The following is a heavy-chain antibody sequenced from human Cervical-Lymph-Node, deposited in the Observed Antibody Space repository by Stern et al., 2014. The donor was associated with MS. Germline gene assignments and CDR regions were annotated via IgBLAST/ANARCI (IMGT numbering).Heavy chain of an antibody. Sequence: VQLGESGGAVVQPGRSLRLSCAASGFTFSSYGMHWVRQAPGKGLEWVQVIAYDGNHKYYAASVKGRFTISRDNSKNTLHLQMNSVTPDDTAIYYCARDYEDTSMLFDHWGQGTLVTVSS. CDR1: GFTFSSYG. V-gene: IGHV3-30*03. CDR3: ARDYEDTSMLFDH. J-gene: IGHJ4*02. CDR2: IAYDGNHK. D-gene: IGHD2-8*01.